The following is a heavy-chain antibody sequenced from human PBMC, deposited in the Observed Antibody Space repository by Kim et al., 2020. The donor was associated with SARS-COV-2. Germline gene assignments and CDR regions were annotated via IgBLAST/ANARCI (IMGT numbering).Heavy chain of an antibody. CDR3: ARDGDLYSSGKDAFEI. V-gene: IGHV3-7*01. D-gene: IGHD6-19*01. Sequence: GGSLRLSCAASGFTFSSYWMTWVRQPPGKGLEWVANIKQDGNQKYYVDSVKGRFTISRDNAKNSLYLQMNSLRAEDTAVYYCARDGDLYSSGKDAFEIWG. CDR2: IKQDGNQK. J-gene: IGHJ3*02. CDR1: GFTFSSYW.